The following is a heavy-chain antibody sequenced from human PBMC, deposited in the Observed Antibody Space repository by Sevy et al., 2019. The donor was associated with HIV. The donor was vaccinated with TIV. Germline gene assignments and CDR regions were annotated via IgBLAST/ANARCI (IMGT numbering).Heavy chain of an antibody. V-gene: IGHV3-21*01. CDR2: ISSSSSYI. CDR1: GFTFSSYS. D-gene: IGHD6-19*01. Sequence: GGSLRLSCAASGFTFSSYSMNWVRQAPGKGLEWVSSISSSSSYIYYADSVKGRFTISRDNAKNSLYLQMNSLRAEDTAVYYCARDRGWNPRYYYYGMDAWGQGTTVTVSS. J-gene: IGHJ6*02. CDR3: ARDRGWNPRYYYYGMDA.